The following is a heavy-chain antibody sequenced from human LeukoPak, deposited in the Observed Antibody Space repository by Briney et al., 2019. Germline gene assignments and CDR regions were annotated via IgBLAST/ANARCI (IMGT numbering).Heavy chain of an antibody. V-gene: IGHV1-2*02. CDR3: ARDLSLGYYGSGSYLPYAYGMDV. CDR2: INPNSGGT. D-gene: IGHD3-10*01. Sequence: GASVKVSCKASGGTFRSYAISWVRQAPGQGLEWMGWINPNSGGTNYAQKFQGRVTMTRDTSISTAYMELSRLRSDDTAVYYCARDLSLGYYGSGSYLPYAYGMDVWGQGTTVTVSS. CDR1: GGTFRSYA. J-gene: IGHJ6*02.